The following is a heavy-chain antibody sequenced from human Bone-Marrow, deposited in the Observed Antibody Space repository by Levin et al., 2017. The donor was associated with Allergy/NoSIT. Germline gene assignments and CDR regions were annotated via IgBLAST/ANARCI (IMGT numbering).Heavy chain of an antibody. CDR1: GFTFSDYW. Sequence: PGGSLRLSCSASGFTFSDYWMAWVRQTPGKGLERVANIHPGGSAKYSLDSVKGRSTFSRDNAKNTLYLQIDSLTAEDTGVYYCARYTRAFDYWGQGILVTVSS. V-gene: IGHV3-7*01. CDR3: ARYTRAFDY. J-gene: IGHJ4*02. CDR2: IHPGGSAK.